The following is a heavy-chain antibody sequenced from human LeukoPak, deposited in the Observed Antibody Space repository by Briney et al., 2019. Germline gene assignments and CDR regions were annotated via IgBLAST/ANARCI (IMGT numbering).Heavy chain of an antibody. CDR3: ARDLSTVVTMEAFDI. D-gene: IGHD4-23*01. Sequence: ASVKVSCKASGYTFTGYYMHCVRQAPGQGLEWMGWINPNSGGTNYAQKFQGRVTMTRDTSISTAYMELSRLRSDDTAVYYCARDLSTVVTMEAFDIWGQGTMVTVSS. CDR2: INPNSGGT. V-gene: IGHV1-2*02. J-gene: IGHJ3*02. CDR1: GYTFTGYY.